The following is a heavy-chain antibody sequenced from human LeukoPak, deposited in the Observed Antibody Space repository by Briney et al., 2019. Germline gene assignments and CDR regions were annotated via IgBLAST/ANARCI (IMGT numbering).Heavy chain of an antibody. CDR1: GFTFSSCW. CDR3: ASVVGGYYPPVEAFDI. Sequence: GGSLRLSCAASGFTFSSCWMHWVRQAPGKGLVWVSRINNDGSSTSYADSVKGRFTISRDNAKNTLYLAMNSLRDEDTAVYYCASVVGGYYPPVEAFDIWGQGTMVTVSS. D-gene: IGHD3-3*01. J-gene: IGHJ3*02. CDR2: INNDGSST. V-gene: IGHV3-74*01.